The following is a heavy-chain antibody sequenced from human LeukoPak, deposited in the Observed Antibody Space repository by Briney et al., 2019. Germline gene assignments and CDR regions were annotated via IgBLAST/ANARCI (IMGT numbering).Heavy chain of an antibody. CDR2: ISSSSSYI. V-gene: IGHV3-21*01. CDR1: GFTFSSYN. Sequence: GGSLRLSCAASGFTFSSYNMNWVRQAPGKGLEWVSSISSSSSYIYYADSVKGRFTISRDNAKNSLYLQMNSLRAEDTAVYYCARDHRDTAMPFDYRGQGTLVTVSS. J-gene: IGHJ4*02. D-gene: IGHD5-18*01. CDR3: ARDHRDTAMPFDY.